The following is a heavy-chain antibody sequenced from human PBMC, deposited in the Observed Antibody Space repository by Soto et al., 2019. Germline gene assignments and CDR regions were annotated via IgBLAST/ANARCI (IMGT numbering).Heavy chain of an antibody. CDR3: ARDGSGRTAFDI. D-gene: IGHD6-19*01. Sequence: PSETLSLTCTVSGGSVSSGSYYWSWIRQPPGKGLEWIGYIYYSGSTNYNPSLKSRVTISVDTSKNQFSLKLSSVTAADTAVYYCARDGSGRTAFDIWGQGTMVTVSS. J-gene: IGHJ3*02. CDR2: IYYSGST. CDR1: GGSVSSGSYY. V-gene: IGHV4-61*01.